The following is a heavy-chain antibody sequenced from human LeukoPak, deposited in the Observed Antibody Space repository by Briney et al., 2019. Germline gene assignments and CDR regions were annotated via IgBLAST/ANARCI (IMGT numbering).Heavy chain of an antibody. CDR3: ARDRDGYNYYYYYYMDV. D-gene: IGHD5-24*01. CDR2: MWYDGSIK. V-gene: IGHV3-33*02. Sequence: GGSLRLSCAASGFTFSNYGMHWVRQAPGKGLEWLAIMWYDGSIKYYADSAKGRFTISRDNSKNTVFLQMNSLRAEDTAVYYCARDRDGYNYYYYYYMDVWGKGTTVTVSS. J-gene: IGHJ6*03. CDR1: GFTFSNYG.